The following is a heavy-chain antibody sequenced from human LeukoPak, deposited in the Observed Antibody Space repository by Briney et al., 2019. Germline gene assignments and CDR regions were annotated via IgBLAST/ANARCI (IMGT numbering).Heavy chain of an antibody. CDR3: AREALTGYDSSGCQR. CDR1: GYTFTGYY. V-gene: IGHV1-2*02. CDR2: INPNSGGT. Sequence: GASVKVSCKASGYTFTGYYMHWVRQAPGQGLEWMGWINPNSGGTNYAQKFQGRVTMTRDTSISTAYMELSRLRSDDTAVYYCAREALTGYDSSGCQRWGQGTLVTVSS. J-gene: IGHJ4*02. D-gene: IGHD3-22*01.